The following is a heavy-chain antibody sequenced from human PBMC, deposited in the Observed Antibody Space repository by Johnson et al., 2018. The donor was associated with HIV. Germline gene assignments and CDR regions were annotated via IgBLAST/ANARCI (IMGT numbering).Heavy chain of an antibody. V-gene: IGHV3-30*03. J-gene: IGHJ3*02. CDR1: RFTFSNYA. Sequence: QVLLVESGGGVVQPGKSLRLSCSASRFTFSNYAMNWVRQAPGKGLEWMAIISYDGSNKNYADSVKGRFTISRDNSKNTLYLQMNSLRAEDTAVYYCARSMTTVTVAFDIWGQGTMVTVSS. D-gene: IGHD4-17*01. CDR3: ARSMTTVTVAFDI. CDR2: ISYDGSNK.